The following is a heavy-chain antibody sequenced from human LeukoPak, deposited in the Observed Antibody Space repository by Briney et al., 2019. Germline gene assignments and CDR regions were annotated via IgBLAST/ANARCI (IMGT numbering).Heavy chain of an antibody. J-gene: IGHJ6*02. V-gene: IGHV4-59*01. CDR1: GGSISSYY. CDR3: ARGRGYCSSTSCYGGGDYYYYGMDV. Sequence: PSETLSLTCTVSGGSISSYYWSWIRQPPGKGLEWIGYIYYSGSTNYNPSLKSRVTISVDTSKNQFSLKLSSVTAADTAVYYCARGRGYCSSTSCYGGGDYYYYGMDVWGQGTTVTVSS. CDR2: IYYSGST. D-gene: IGHD2-2*01.